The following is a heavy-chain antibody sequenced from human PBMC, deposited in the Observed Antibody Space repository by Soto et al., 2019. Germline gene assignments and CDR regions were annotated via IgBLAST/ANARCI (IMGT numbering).Heavy chain of an antibody. V-gene: IGHV3-23*01. J-gene: IGHJ4*02. CDR3: ATSFRYFYN. Sequence: GGSLRLSCAASGSISTTTPLSWVRQAPGKGLEWVSTISGRGTNTYYADSVKGRFIISRDNLKNTVNLQMNGLGVEDTAIYYCATSFRYFYNWGQGTRVTVSS. CDR2: ISGRGTNT. CDR1: GSISTTTP.